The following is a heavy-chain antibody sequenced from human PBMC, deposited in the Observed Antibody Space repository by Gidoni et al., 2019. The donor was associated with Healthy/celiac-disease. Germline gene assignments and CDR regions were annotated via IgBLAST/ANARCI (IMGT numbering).Heavy chain of an antibody. J-gene: IGHJ5*02. CDR2: IYYSGST. V-gene: IGHV4-39*01. CDR3: ATGACCYDFFFDP. Sequence: QLQLQESGPGLVKPSETLSLTCTVSGGSISSSSYYWGWIRQPPGKGLEWIGSIYYSGSTYYNPSLKSRVTISVDTSKNQFSLKLSSVTAADTAVYYCATGACCYDFFFDPWGQGTLVTVSS. CDR1: GGSISSSSYY. D-gene: IGHD3-3*01.